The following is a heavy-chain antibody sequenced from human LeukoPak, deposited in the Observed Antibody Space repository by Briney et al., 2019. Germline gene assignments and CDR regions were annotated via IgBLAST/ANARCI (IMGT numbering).Heavy chain of an antibody. V-gene: IGHV4-34*01. Sequence: KPSETLSLTCAVYGGSFSGYYWSWIRQPPGKGLEWIGEINHSGSTNYNPSLKSRATISVDTSKNQFSLKLSSVTAADTAVYYCARELVRYDFWSGYYIDAFDIWGQGTMVTVSS. J-gene: IGHJ3*02. CDR1: GGSFSGYY. D-gene: IGHD3-3*01. CDR2: INHSGST. CDR3: ARELVRYDFWSGYYIDAFDI.